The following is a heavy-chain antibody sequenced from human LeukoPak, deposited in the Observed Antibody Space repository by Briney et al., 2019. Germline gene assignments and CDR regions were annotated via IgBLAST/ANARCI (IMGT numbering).Heavy chain of an antibody. V-gene: IGHV3-48*03. CDR1: GFTFSSYE. CDR2: ISSSGSTI. D-gene: IGHD6-13*01. CDR3: ARDAQSSSWYWFDP. J-gene: IGHJ5*02. Sequence: GGSLRLSCAASGFTFSSYEMNWVRQAPGKGLEWVSYISSSGSTIYYADSVMGRFTISRDNAKNSLYLQMNSLRAEDTAVYYCARDAQSSSWYWFDPWGQGTLVTVSS.